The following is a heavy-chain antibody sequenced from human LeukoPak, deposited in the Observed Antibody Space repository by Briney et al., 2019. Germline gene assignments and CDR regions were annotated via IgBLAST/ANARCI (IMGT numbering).Heavy chain of an antibody. CDR3: AKLAKYFYGSETYYFFEH. Sequence: PGGSLRLSCAASGFSFTTYWMSWVRQAPGKGLEWVANIKQDGTEKYYVDSVKGRFTISRDNAKNSLYPQMSSLRVEDTAVYYCAKLAKYFYGSETYYFFEHWGQGTPVTASS. V-gene: IGHV3-7*01. D-gene: IGHD3-10*01. CDR1: GFSFTTYW. CDR2: IKQDGTEK. J-gene: IGHJ4*02.